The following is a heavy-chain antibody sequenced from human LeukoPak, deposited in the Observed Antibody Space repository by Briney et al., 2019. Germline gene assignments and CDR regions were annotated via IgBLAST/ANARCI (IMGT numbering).Heavy chain of an antibody. CDR1: GGTFSSYA. Sequence: SVKVSCKASGGTFSSYAISWVRQAPGQGLEWVGGIIPIFGTANYAQKFQGRVTITTDESTSTAYMELSSLRSEDTAVYYCARDRGGSSWYNWFDPWGQGALVTVSS. J-gene: IGHJ5*02. V-gene: IGHV1-69*05. D-gene: IGHD6-13*01. CDR3: ARDRGGSSWYNWFDP. CDR2: IIPIFGTA.